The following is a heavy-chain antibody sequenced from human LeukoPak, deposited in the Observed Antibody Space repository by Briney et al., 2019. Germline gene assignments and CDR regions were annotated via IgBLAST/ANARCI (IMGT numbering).Heavy chain of an antibody. V-gene: IGHV3-33*01. Sequence: GRSLRLSCAASGFTFSSYGMRWVRQAPGKGLEWVAVIWYDGSNKYYADSVKGRFTISRDNSKNTLYLQMNSLRAEDTAVYYCARDGGSSWYNYYGMDVWGQGTTVTVSS. CDR3: ARDGGSSWYNYYGMDV. D-gene: IGHD6-13*01. J-gene: IGHJ6*02. CDR1: GFTFSSYG. CDR2: IWYDGSNK.